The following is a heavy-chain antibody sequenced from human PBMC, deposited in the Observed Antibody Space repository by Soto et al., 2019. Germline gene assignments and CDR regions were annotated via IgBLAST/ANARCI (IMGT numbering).Heavy chain of an antibody. CDR1: NYMFRSYG. CDR3: ARDGGYGAGSYFDY. Sequence: QVQLVQSGAEVKRPGASVKVSCKAYNYMFRSYGVSWVRQAPGQGLEWMGWISAFSGNTNYPQNFQGRITMTTETSTGTAYMELRTLRSDDSAIYYCARDGGYGAGSYFDYWGQGTLVTVSS. J-gene: IGHJ4*02. D-gene: IGHD3-10*01. V-gene: IGHV1-18*01. CDR2: ISAFSGNT.